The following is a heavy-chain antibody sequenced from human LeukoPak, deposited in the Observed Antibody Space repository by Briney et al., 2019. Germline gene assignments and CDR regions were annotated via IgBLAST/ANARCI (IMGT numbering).Heavy chain of an antibody. CDR3: ARDLTIFGVVIPRGY. CDR1: GFTFSSYA. CDR2: ISSSSSYI. Sequence: AGGSLRLSCAASGFTFSSYAMSWVRQAPGKGLEWVSSISSSSSYIYYADSVKGRFTISRDNAKNSLYLQMNSLRAEDTAVYYCARDLTIFGVVIPRGYWGQGTLVTVSS. D-gene: IGHD3-3*01. J-gene: IGHJ4*02. V-gene: IGHV3-21*01.